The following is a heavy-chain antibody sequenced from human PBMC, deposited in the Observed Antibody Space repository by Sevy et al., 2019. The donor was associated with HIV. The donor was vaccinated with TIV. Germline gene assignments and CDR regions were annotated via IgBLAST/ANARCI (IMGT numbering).Heavy chain of an antibody. CDR3: AKGYYYDSSGYYPIGPFDY. D-gene: IGHD3-22*01. J-gene: IGHJ4*02. CDR1: GFTFSSYD. CDR2: ISGSGGST. V-gene: IGHV3-23*01. Sequence: GGSLRLSCAASGFTFSSYDMSWVRQAPGKGLEWVSGISGSGGSTYYADSVKGRFTISRDNSKNTLYLHMNSLRAEDTAVYYCAKGYYYDSSGYYPIGPFDYWGQGTLVTVSS.